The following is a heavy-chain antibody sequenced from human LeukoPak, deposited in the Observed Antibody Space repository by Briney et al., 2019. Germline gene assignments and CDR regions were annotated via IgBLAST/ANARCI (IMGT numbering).Heavy chain of an antibody. Sequence: SQTLSLTCTVSGGSISSGGYYWSWIRQHPGKGLEWIGYIYYSGSTYCNPSLKSRVTISADTSKNQFSLKLSSVTAADTAVYFCGRARPAAGNFDFGARGTLVTVS. CDR3: GRARPAAGNFDF. D-gene: IGHD6-13*01. V-gene: IGHV4-31*03. CDR1: GGSISSGGYY. J-gene: IGHJ4*02. CDR2: IYYSGST.